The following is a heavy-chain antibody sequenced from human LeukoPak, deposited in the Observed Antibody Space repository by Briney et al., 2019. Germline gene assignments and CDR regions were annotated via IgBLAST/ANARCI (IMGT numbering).Heavy chain of an antibody. CDR1: GFTFSDYY. CDR2: ISSSGSTI. J-gene: IGHJ4*02. CDR3: ARGRHYYDSSGYCDDY. D-gene: IGHD3-22*01. V-gene: IGHV3-11*01. Sequence: SGGSLTLSCAASGFTFSDYYMSWIRQAPGKGLEWVSYISSSGSTIYYADSVKARFTISRDNAKNSLYLQMNSLRAEDTAVYYCARGRHYYDSSGYCDDYWGQGTLVTVSS.